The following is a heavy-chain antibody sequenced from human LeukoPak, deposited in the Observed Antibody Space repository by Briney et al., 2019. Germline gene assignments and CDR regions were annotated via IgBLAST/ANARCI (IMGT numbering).Heavy chain of an antibody. J-gene: IGHJ4*02. CDR1: GFTFSDYW. CDR3: ARWRGSTSERSDY. V-gene: IGHV3-7*01. D-gene: IGHD2-2*01. CDR2: IKQDGSAK. Sequence: GGSLRLSCTASGFTFSDYWMTWVRQAPGKGLEWVANIKQDGSAKYYVDSVKGRFTISRDNAKNSLYLQMDSLRVEDTATYYCARWRGSTSERSDYWGQGTLVTVSS.